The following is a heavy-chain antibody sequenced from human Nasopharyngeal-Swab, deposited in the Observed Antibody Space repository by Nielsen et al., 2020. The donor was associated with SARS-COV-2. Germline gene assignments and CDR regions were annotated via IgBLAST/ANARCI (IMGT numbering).Heavy chain of an antibody. J-gene: IGHJ5*02. Sequence: GSLRLSCTVSGGSISSYYWSWIRQPAGKGLEWIGRIYTSGSTNYNPSLKSRVTMSVDTSKNQFSLKLSSVTAADTAVYYCARVGSTYYYDSSGYGWFDPWGQGTLVTVSS. V-gene: IGHV4-4*07. CDR1: GGSISSYY. CDR2: IYTSGST. CDR3: ARVGSTYYYDSSGYGWFDP. D-gene: IGHD3-22*01.